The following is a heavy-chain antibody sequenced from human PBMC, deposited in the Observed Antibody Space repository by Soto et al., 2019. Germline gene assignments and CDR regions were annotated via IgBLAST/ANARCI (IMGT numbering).Heavy chain of an antibody. Sequence: NPSETLSLTCTVSGGSISSYYWSWIRQPPGKGLEWIGYIYYSGSTNYNPSLKSRVTISVDTSKNQFSLKLSSVTAADTAVYYCARDRRAVAGPYYYYYGMDVWGQGTTVTVSS. J-gene: IGHJ6*02. V-gene: IGHV4-59*01. CDR3: ARDRRAVAGPYYYYYGMDV. CDR2: IYYSGST. D-gene: IGHD6-19*01. CDR1: GGSISSYY.